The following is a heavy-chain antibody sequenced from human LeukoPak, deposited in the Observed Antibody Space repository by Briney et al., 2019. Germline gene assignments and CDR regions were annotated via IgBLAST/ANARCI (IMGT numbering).Heavy chain of an antibody. V-gene: IGHV3-33*01. J-gene: IGHJ4*02. D-gene: IGHD2-21*02. CDR1: GFTFSSYG. CDR3: ARDSCRGACYPFAY. Sequence: PGGSLRLSCAASGFTFSSYGMHWVRQAPGKGLEWVGGIWYDGNNKYYADSVKGRFAISRDNTKKTLYVQMKRQRAEDTAVYYCARDSCRGACYPFAYSGPGTPVTVSS. CDR2: IWYDGNNK.